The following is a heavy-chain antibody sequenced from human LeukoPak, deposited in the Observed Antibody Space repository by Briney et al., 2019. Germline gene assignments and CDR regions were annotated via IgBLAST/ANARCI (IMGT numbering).Heavy chain of an antibody. CDR3: AREPIVVVITSYYYYGMDV. Sequence: PGGSLRLSCAASGFTFSSYAMHWVRQAPGKGLEWVAVISYDGSNKYYADSVKGRFTISRDNSKNTLYLQMNSLRAEDTAAYYCAREPIVVVITSYYYYGMDVWGQGTTVTVSS. J-gene: IGHJ6*02. V-gene: IGHV3-30-3*01. CDR1: GFTFSSYA. CDR2: ISYDGSNK. D-gene: IGHD3-22*01.